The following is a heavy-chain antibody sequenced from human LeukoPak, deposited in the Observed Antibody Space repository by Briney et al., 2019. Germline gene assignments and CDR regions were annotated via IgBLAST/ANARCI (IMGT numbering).Heavy chain of an antibody. V-gene: IGHV4-61*02. CDR1: GGSISSGSYY. J-gene: IGHJ4*02. CDR3: ARENMAIDYFDY. CDR2: IYTSGST. Sequence: PSETLSLTCTVSGGSISSGSYYWSWIRQPAGKGLEWIGRIYTSGSTNYNPSLKSRVTISVDTSKNQFSLKLSSVTAADTAVYYCARENMAIDYFDYWGQGTLVTVSS. D-gene: IGHD5-24*01.